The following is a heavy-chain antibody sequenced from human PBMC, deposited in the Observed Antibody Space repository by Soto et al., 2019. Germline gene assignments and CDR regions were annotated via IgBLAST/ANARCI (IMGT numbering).Heavy chain of an antibody. V-gene: IGHV3-74*01. CDR2: INSDGSST. D-gene: IGHD2-21*02. CDR3: ALLCQVTTGY. J-gene: IGHJ4*02. CDR1: GLTFSSYW. Sequence: EVPLVESGGGLVQPGGSLRLSCAASGLTFSSYWMHWVRQAPGKGLVWVSRINSDGSSTNYADSVKGRFTISRDNAKDTLCLQMNSLRAEDTAVYYCALLCQVTTGYWGPGTLVTVSS.